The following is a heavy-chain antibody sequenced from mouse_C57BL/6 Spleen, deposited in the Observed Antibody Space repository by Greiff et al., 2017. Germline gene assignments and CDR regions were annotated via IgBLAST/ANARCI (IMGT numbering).Heavy chain of an antibody. V-gene: IGHV1-69*01. CDR1: GYTFTSYW. CDR2: IDPSDSYT. Sequence: QVQLQQPGAELVMPGASVKLSCKASGYTFTSYWMHWVKQRPGQGLEWIGEIDPSDSYTNYHQKFKGKSTLTVDKSSSTAYMQLSSLTSEDSAVYYCARGYYGHWYFDVWGTGTTVTVSS. D-gene: IGHD1-1*01. CDR3: ARGYYGHWYFDV. J-gene: IGHJ1*03.